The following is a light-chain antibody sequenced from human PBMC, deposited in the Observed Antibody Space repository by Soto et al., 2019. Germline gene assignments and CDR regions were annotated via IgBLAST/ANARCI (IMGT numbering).Light chain of an antibody. CDR2: YDS. CDR3: QVWESSSDHVV. Sequence: SYELTQPPSVSVAPGKTARISCGGDNIGGKGVNWYQQKPGQAPVLVIYYDSDRPSGIPERFSGSNSGNTAALTISRVEAGDEADYYCQVWESSSDHVVFGGGTKLTVL. CDR1: NIGGKG. J-gene: IGLJ2*01. V-gene: IGLV3-21*01.